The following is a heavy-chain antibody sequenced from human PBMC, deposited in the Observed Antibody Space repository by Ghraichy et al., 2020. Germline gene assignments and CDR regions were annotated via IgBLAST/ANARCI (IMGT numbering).Heavy chain of an antibody. V-gene: IGHV4-59*01. Sequence: SETLSLTCTVSGGSISSYYWSWIRQPPGKGLEWIGYIYYSGSTNYNPSLKSRVTISVDTSKNQFSLKLSSVTAADTAVYYCARVSRGWELVYFDYWGQGTLVTVSS. CDR3: ARVSRGWELVYFDY. D-gene: IGHD1-26*01. CDR1: GGSISSYY. CDR2: IYYSGST. J-gene: IGHJ4*02.